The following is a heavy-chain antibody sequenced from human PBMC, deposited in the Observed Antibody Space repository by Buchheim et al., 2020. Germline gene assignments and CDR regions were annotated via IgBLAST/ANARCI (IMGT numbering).Heavy chain of an antibody. CDR1: GFTFSSAW. CDR2: IKSKTDGGTT. CDR3: TTAMVRGVTPDYYYYGMDV. Sequence: EVQLVESGGGLVKPGGSLRLSCAASGFTFSSAWMSWVRQAPGKGLEWVGRIKSKTDGGTTDYAAPVKGRFTISRDDSKNTLYLQMNSLKTEDTAVYYCTTAMVRGVTPDYYYYGMDVWGQGTT. V-gene: IGHV3-15*01. D-gene: IGHD3-10*01. J-gene: IGHJ6*02.